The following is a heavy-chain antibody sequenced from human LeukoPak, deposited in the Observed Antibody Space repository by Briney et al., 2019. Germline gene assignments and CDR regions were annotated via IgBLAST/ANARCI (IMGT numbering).Heavy chain of an antibody. D-gene: IGHD6-19*01. CDR3: AREVGGAVAPFDY. CDR2: IIPILGIA. V-gene: IGHV1-69*04. Sequence: SVKVSCKASGGTFSSYAISWVRQAPGQGLEWMGRIIPILGIANYAQKFQGRVTITADKSTSTAYMELSSLRSEDTAVYYCAREVGGAVAPFDYWGQGTLLTVSS. J-gene: IGHJ4*02. CDR1: GGTFSSYA.